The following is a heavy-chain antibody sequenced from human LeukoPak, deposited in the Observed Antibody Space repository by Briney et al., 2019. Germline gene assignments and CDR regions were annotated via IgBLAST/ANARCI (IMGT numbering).Heavy chain of an antibody. J-gene: IGHJ4*02. CDR1: GGTFSSYG. CDR2: IIPIFGTA. Sequence: SSVKVSCKASGGTFSSYGISWVRQAPGQGLEWMGGIIPIFGTANYAQKFQGRFAITADESTSTAYMELSSLRSEDTAVYYCARLRSYGYWAAFDYWGQGTLVTVSS. D-gene: IGHD5-18*01. V-gene: IGHV1-69*13. CDR3: ARLRSYGYWAAFDY.